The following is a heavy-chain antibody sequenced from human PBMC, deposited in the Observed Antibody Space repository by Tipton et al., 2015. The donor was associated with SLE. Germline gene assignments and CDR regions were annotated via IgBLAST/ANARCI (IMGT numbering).Heavy chain of an antibody. J-gene: IGHJ4*02. V-gene: IGHV4-30-2*01. CDR1: GGSIGSGGYS. D-gene: IGHD3-16*01. Sequence: TLSLTCAVSGGSIGSGGYSWNWIRQPPGKGLEWIGYVYHSGSAYYNPSLKSRVTISVDRSRNQFSLKLSSVTAADTAVYYCARTNMIAAIMDSWGQGTLVTVSS. CDR3: ARTNMIAAIMDS. CDR2: VYHSGSA.